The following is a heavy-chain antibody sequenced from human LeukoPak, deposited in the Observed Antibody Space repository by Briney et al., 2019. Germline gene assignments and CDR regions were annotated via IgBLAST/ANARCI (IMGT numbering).Heavy chain of an antibody. Sequence: GGSLRLSCAASGFTFSSYSMNWVRQAPGKGLEWVSSISSSSSYIYYADSVKGRFTFSRDNAKNLVYLQMNSLRAEDTAVYYCARGRRDIVVVPADAAFDIWGQGTMVTVSS. CDR1: GFTFSSYS. V-gene: IGHV3-21*01. D-gene: IGHD2-2*01. CDR3: ARGRRDIVVVPADAAFDI. J-gene: IGHJ3*02. CDR2: ISSSSSYI.